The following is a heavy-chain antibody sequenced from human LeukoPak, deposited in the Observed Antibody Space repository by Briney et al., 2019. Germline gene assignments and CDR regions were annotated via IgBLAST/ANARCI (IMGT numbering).Heavy chain of an antibody. J-gene: IGHJ6*03. CDR2: ISTSGAYI. D-gene: IGHD2-15*01. V-gene: IGHV3-21*01. CDR3: ARYPLSYSDYYMDV. CDR1: GFTFSSYA. Sequence: GGSLRLSCAASGFTFSSYAMHWVRQAPGKGLEWVSSISTSGAYIYYADSVKGRFTISRDNAKNSLYLQMNSLRAEDSAVYYCARYPLSYSDYYMDVWGTGTTVTVSS.